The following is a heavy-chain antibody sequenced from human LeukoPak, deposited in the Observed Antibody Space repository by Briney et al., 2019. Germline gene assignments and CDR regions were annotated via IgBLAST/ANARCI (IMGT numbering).Heavy chain of an antibody. CDR3: VRDDRSDSGYHFAYD. CDR1: GFNFHDYW. J-gene: IGHJ4*02. V-gene: IGHV3-7*01. CDR2: IKGDGSEK. Sequence: GGSLRLSCVASGFNFHDYWLGRVRQAPGEGLEDVGNIKGDGSEKYYVDSLKGRFTLSRDNAKNSLYLQMNNLRVEDTAVYYCVRDDRSDSGYHFAYDWGQGTLVTVSS. D-gene: IGHD3-10*01.